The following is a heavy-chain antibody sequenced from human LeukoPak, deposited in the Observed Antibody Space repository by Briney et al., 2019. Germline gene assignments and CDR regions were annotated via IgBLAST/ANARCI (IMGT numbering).Heavy chain of an antibody. V-gene: IGHV3-23*01. CDR3: AKRGIVIRGVLIIGFHKEAYYFDY. CDR2: ISESGGST. CDR1: GITLSNYA. D-gene: IGHD3-10*01. J-gene: IGHJ4*02. Sequence: GGSLRLSCVVSGITLSNYAMSWVRQAPGKGLEWVSGISESGGSTKYADSVKGRFTISSDNSLNTVYLQMNSLRAEDTAVYFCAKRGIVIRGVLIIGFHKEAYYFDYWGQGILVTVSS.